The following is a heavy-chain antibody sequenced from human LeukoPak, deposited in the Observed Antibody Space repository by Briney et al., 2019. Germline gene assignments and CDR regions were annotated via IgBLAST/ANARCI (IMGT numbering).Heavy chain of an antibody. D-gene: IGHD3-10*01. Sequence: PGGSLRLSCAASGFTFSSYWMSWVRQAPGKGLGWVANIKQDGSEKYYVDSVKGRFTISRDNAKNSLYLQMNSLRAEDTAVYYCARYRNTYYYGSGAYYYMDVWGKGTTVTISS. J-gene: IGHJ6*03. CDR2: IKQDGSEK. CDR3: ARYRNTYYYGSGAYYYMDV. CDR1: GFTFSSYW. V-gene: IGHV3-7*03.